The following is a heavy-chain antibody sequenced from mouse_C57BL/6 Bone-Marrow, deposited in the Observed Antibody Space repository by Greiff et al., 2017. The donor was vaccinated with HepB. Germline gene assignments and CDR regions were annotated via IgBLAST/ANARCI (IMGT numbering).Heavy chain of an antibody. V-gene: IGHV1-82*01. D-gene: IGHD1-1*01. CDR2: IYPGDGDT. CDR3: ARLITTVVAHYYAMDY. CDR1: GYAFSSSW. J-gene: IGHJ4*01. Sequence: QVQLKQSGPELVKPGASVKISCKASGYAFSSSWMNWVKQRPGKGLEWIGRIYPGDGDTNYNGKFKGKATLTADKSSSTAYMQLSSLTSEDSAVYFCARLITTVVAHYYAMDYWGQGTSVTVSS.